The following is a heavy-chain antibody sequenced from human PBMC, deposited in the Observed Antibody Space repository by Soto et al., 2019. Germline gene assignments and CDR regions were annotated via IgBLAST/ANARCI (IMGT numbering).Heavy chain of an antibody. CDR1: GYTFTTFG. V-gene: IGHV1-18*04. D-gene: IGHD5-18*01. Sequence: ASVKVSCKASGYTFTTFGLTWVRQAPGQGLEWMGWISAYNTKYAQKFEGRVIMTTDTMTTDTSMSTFYMELKSLGYDDTAVYYCARVWDSYGWGGFDYWGQGTLVTVSS. CDR3: ARVWDSYGWGGFDY. CDR2: ISAYNT. J-gene: IGHJ4*02.